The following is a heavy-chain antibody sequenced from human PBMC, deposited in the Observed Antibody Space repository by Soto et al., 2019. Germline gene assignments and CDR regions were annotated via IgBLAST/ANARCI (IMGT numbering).Heavy chain of an antibody. D-gene: IGHD3-16*02. Sequence: QVQLVQSGAEVKRPGSSVKVSCQASGGTFSNFAFSWVRLAPGQGLQWMGGIFPVSGTSNIAQSLQGRVTITADESTTTIHMELRSLRSEDTAVYYCARSNWGTYRYPGDYYYGMDVWGQGTSVTVSS. V-gene: IGHV1-69*01. J-gene: IGHJ6*02. CDR1: GGTFSNFA. CDR3: ARSNWGTYRYPGDYYYGMDV. CDR2: IFPVSGTS.